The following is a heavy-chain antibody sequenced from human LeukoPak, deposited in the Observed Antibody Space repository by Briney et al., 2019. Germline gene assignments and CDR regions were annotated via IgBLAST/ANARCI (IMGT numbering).Heavy chain of an antibody. D-gene: IGHD2-2*01. V-gene: IGHV1-46*01. Sequence: ASVKVSCKASGYTFSAYYMHWVRQAPGQGLEWMGIINPSGGTTTYAQKFQGRVTMTRDTSTSTVYMELSSLRSDDTAVYYCARDPLSSNWFDPWGQGTLVTVSS. CDR1: GYTFSAYY. J-gene: IGHJ5*02. CDR2: INPSGGTT. CDR3: ARDPLSSNWFDP.